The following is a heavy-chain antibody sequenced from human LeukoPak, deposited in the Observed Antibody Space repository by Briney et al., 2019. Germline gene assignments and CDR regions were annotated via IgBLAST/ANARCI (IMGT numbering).Heavy chain of an antibody. CDR2: ISSSSSYI. CDR1: GFTFSSYS. D-gene: IGHD3-16*01. Sequence: PGGSLRLSCAASGFTFSSYSMNWVRQAPGKGLEWVSSISSSSSYIYYADSVKGRFTISRDNAKNSLYLQMNSLRAEDTAVYYCARISRSDGGGFDYWGQGTLVTVSS. J-gene: IGHJ4*02. V-gene: IGHV3-21*04. CDR3: ARISRSDGGGFDY.